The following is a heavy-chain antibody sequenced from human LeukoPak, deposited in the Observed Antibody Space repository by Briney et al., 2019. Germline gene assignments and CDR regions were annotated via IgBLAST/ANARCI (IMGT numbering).Heavy chain of an antibody. CDR2: IKQDGSEK. V-gene: IGHV3-7*01. CDR3: ARDSRYYGSGSHFDY. CDR1: RFTFDEYG. J-gene: IGHJ4*02. Sequence: PGGSLRLSCAASRFTFDEYGMSWVRQAPGKGLEWVANIKQDGSEKYYVDSVKGRFTISRDNAKNSLYLQMNSLRAEDTAVYYCARDSRYYGSGSHFDYWGQGTLVTVSS. D-gene: IGHD3-10*01.